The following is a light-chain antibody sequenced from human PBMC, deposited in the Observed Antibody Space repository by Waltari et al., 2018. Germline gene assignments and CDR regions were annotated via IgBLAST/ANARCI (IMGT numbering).Light chain of an antibody. J-gene: IGLJ3*02. CDR3: CSFAGTWV. CDR2: DVT. Sequence: QSALTQPRSVSGSPGQSVTISCTGTGSDIGGSDYVSWYQQHPGKAPKLVIYDVTKRPSGVPDPCSGSKSGTSASLTVSRLQADDEADYYCCSFAGTWVFGGGTKLTVL. V-gene: IGLV2-11*01. CDR1: GSDIGGSDY.